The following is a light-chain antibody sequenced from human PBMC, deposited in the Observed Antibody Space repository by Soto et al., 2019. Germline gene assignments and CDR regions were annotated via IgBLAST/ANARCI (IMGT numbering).Light chain of an antibody. Sequence: EIVLTQSPGTRSLSPGERATLSCMASQSVIAGYLAWYQQKHGQAPRLLIYGASTRATGIPDRFSGSGSGSDSTLTISRLEPEDFVGYYCQQYGSSPWTFGQGTKV. CDR2: GAS. J-gene: IGKJ1*01. V-gene: IGKV3-20*01. CDR3: QQYGSSPWT. CDR1: QSVIAGY.